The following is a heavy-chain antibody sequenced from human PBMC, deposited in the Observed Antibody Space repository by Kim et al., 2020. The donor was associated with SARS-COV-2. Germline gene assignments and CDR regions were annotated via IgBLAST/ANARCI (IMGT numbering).Heavy chain of an antibody. CDR3: AREGYSSSSGRWENFDY. CDR1: GGSISSYY. V-gene: IGHV4-59*01. D-gene: IGHD6-6*01. J-gene: IGHJ4*02. CDR2: IYYSGST. Sequence: SETLSLTCTVSGGSISSYYWSWIRQPPGKGLEWIGYIYYSGSTNYNPSLKSRVTISVDTSKNQFSLKLSSVTAADTAVYYCAREGYSSSSGRWENFDYWGQGTLVTVSS.